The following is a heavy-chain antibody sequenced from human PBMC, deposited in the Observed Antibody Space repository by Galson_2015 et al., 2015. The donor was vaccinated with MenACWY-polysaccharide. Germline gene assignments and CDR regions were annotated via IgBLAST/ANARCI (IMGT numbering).Heavy chain of an antibody. CDR2: IGYTSHGGAT. J-gene: IGHJ1*01. V-gene: IGHV3-49*03. CDR3: TRDRPPIRSAAVGH. D-gene: IGHD1-14*01. CDR1: GFNFADYP. Sequence: SLRLSCAASGFNFADYPMSWFRQPPGRGLEWVGLIGYTSHGGATDYATSVTGRFIISRDDSRSIVYLQMNGLKTEDTAVYYCTRDRPPIRSAAVGHWGQGTLVAVSS.